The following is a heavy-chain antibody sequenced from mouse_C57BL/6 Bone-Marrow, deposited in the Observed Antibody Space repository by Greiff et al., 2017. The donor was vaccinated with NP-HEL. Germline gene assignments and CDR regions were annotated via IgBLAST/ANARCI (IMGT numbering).Heavy chain of an antibody. CDR2: IRSKSNNYAT. CDR1: GFSFNTYA. J-gene: IGHJ4*01. CDR3: VRQLYAMDY. V-gene: IGHV10-1*01. Sequence: EVQLVESGGGLVQPKGSLKLSCAASGFSFNTYAMNWVRQAPGKGLEWVARIRSKSNNYATYYADSVKDRFTVSRDDSESMLYLQMNNLKTEDTAMYYCVRQLYAMDYWGQGTSVTVSS.